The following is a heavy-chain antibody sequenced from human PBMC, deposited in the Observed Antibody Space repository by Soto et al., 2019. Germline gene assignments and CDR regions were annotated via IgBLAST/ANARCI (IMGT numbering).Heavy chain of an antibody. D-gene: IGHD3-22*01. CDR1: GGTFSSYA. J-gene: IGHJ4*02. CDR3: ARADSTYYYDSSGYSTLDY. V-gene: IGHV1-69*13. CDR2: IIPIFGTA. Sequence: SVKVCCKASGGTFSSYAIRWVRQAHGQGLEWMGGIIPIFGTANYAQKFQGRVTITADESTSTAYMELSSLRSEDTAVYYCARADSTYYYDSSGYSTLDYWGQGTLVTVSS.